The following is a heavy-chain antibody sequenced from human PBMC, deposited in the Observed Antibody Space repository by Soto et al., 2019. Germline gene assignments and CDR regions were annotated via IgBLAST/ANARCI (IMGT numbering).Heavy chain of an antibody. Sequence: PSETLSLTCAVSGGSISSGGYSWSWIRQPPGKGLEWIGYIYHSGSTYYNPSLKSRVTISVDRSKNQFSLKLSSVTAADTAVYYCARGSWHYDFWSGPGTYYYYGMDVWGQGTTVTVSS. CDR2: IYHSGST. J-gene: IGHJ6*02. CDR3: ARGSWHYDFWSGPGTYYYYGMDV. D-gene: IGHD3-3*01. CDR1: GGSISSGGYS. V-gene: IGHV4-30-2*01.